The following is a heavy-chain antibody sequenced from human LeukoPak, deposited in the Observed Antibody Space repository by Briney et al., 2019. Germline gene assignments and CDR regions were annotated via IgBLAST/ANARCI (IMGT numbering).Heavy chain of an antibody. V-gene: IGHV4-34*01. CDR1: GFTFSSYA. J-gene: IGHJ4*02. CDR3: ARGLLAEYCSGGSCSYYFDY. Sequence: GSLRLSCAASGFTFSSYAMSWIRQPPGKGLEWIGEINHSGSTNYNPSLKSRVTISVDTSKNQFSLKLSSVTAADTAVYYCARGLLAEYCSGGSCSYYFDYWGQGTLVTVSS. CDR2: INHSGST. D-gene: IGHD2-15*01.